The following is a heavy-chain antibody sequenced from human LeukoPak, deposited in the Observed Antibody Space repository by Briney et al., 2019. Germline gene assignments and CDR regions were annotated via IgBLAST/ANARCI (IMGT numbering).Heavy chain of an antibody. J-gene: IGHJ4*02. CDR2: INGDGSRR. CDR3: VRDPRGDGSSTFGY. D-gene: IGHD1-26*01. CDR1: GFIFTSHW. V-gene: IGHV3-74*01. Sequence: GGSLRLSCAASGFIFTSHWMFWVRQVPGKGLMWVSRINGDGSRREYADSVKGRFTISRDNAKNTLYLQMNSLSAEDTGLYYCVRDPRGDGSSTFGYWGQGTLVTVSS.